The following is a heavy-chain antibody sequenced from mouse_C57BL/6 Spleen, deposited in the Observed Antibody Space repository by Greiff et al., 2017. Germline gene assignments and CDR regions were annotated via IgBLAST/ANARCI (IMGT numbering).Heavy chain of an antibody. CDR1: GYTFTSYW. Sequence: VQLQQPGAELVKPGASVKMSCKASGYTFTSYWITWVKQRPGQGLEWIGDIYPGSGSTNYNEKFKSKATLTVDTSSSTAYMQLSSLTSEDCAVYYCARGGYYCSSKGYAMDYWGQGTSVTVSS. V-gene: IGHV1-55*01. CDR2: IYPGSGST. CDR3: ARGGYYCSSKGYAMDY. J-gene: IGHJ4*01. D-gene: IGHD1-1*01.